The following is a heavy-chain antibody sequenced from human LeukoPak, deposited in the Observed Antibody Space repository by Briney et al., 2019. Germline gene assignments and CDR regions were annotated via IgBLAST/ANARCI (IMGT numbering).Heavy chain of an antibody. D-gene: IGHD2-2*02. CDR1: GFTFSTYW. V-gene: IGHV3-7*03. Sequence: GGSLRLSCAPSGFTFSTYWMRWVRQAPGKGLEWVANINQDGSQTYYMGSVKGRFTISRENAKDLVHLQMHSLRGEDTAVYCCAREAIPGHFDYWGQGILVTVSS. CDR3: AREAIPGHFDY. J-gene: IGHJ4*02. CDR2: INQDGSQT.